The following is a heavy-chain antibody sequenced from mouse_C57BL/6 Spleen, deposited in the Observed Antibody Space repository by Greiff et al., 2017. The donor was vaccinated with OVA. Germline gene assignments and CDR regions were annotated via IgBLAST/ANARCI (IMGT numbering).Heavy chain of an antibody. D-gene: IGHD1-1*01. CDR3: ARKGSSHWYFDV. CDR2: IRNKANGYTT. J-gene: IGHJ1*03. Sequence: EVNLVESGGGLVQPGGSLSLSCAASGFTFTDYYMSWVRQPPGKALEWLGFIRNKANGYTTEYSASVKGRFTISRDNSQSILYLQMNALRAEDSATYYCARKGSSHWYFDVWGTGTTVTVSS. V-gene: IGHV7-3*01. CDR1: GFTFTDYY.